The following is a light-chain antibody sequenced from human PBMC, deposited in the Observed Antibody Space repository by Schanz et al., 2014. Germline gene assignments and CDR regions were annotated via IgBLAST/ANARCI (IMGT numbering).Light chain of an antibody. Sequence: DIQMTQSPSTLSASVGDRVTITCRASQSISGWLAWFQQKPGKAPKLLVYDASTLESGVPPRFSGSGSGTDFTLTISSLQPDDFATYYCQHETFGQGTKLEIK. V-gene: IGKV1-5*01. J-gene: IGKJ2*01. CDR1: QSISGW. CDR2: DAS. CDR3: QHET.